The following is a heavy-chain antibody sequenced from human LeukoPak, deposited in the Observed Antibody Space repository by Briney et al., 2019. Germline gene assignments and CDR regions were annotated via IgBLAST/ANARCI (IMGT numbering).Heavy chain of an antibody. J-gene: IGHJ2*01. CDR1: GGSFSGYY. CDR3: AGSDWYFDL. CDR2: INHSGST. Sequence: SETLSLTCAVYGGSFSGYYWSWIRQPPGKGLEWIGEINHSGSTNYNPSLRSRVTISLDTSKKELSLRLNSVTAADTAIYFCAGSDWYFDLWGRGTLVTVSS. V-gene: IGHV4-34*01.